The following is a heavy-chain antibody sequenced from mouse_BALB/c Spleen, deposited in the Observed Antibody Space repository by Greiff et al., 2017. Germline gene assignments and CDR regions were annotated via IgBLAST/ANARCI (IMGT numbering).Heavy chain of an antibody. D-gene: IGHD1-2*01. CDR3: ARALLREGYFDY. V-gene: IGHV5-17*02. J-gene: IGHJ2*01. Sequence: EVKVEESGGGLVQPGGSRKLSCAASGFTFSSFGMHWVRQAPEKGLEWVAYISSGSSTIYYADTVTGRFTISRDNPKNTLFLQMTSLRSEDTAMYYCARALLREGYFDYWGQGTTLTVSS. CDR1: GFTFSSFG. CDR2: ISSGSSTI.